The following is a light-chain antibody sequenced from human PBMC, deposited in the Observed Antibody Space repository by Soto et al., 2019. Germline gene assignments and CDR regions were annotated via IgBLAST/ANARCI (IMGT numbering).Light chain of an antibody. CDR2: DAS. Sequence: DIQMTQSPSSLSASVGHRVTITCRASQGIRSDLTWYQQKLGKAPKRLITDASSLQSGVPSRFSGSGFGTEFTLTISGLQSDDLATYYCLQHNSHPFTFGGGTKVEIE. J-gene: IGKJ4*01. V-gene: IGKV1-17*01. CDR3: LQHNSHPFT. CDR1: QGIRSD.